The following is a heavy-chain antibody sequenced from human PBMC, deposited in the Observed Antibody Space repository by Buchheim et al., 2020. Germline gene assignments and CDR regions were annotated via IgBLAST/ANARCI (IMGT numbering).Heavy chain of an antibody. V-gene: IGHV3-23*01. CDR3: TRSMAVAGYSFYYYGMDV. J-gene: IGHJ6*02. Sequence: EVQLLESGGDLVQPGGSLRLSCAGSGFTSINHALNWVRQPPGMGLEWVSSITGGGVTTYYADSVKGRFTISRDNSRSTLYLKMNSLRAEDTATYFCTRSMAVAGYSFYYYGMDVWGPGTT. CDR1: GFTSINHA. D-gene: IGHD6-19*01. CDR2: ITGGGVTT.